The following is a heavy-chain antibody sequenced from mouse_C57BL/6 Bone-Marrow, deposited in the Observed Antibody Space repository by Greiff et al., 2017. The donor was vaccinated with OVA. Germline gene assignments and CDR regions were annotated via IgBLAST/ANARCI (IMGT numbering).Heavy chain of an antibody. D-gene: IGHD2-3*01. CDR1: GYTFTSYW. J-gene: IGHJ3*01. CDR3: AICRVYDGPGGFAY. CDR2: IHPSDSDT. V-gene: IGHV1-74*01. Sequence: VQVVESGAELVKPGASVKVSCKASGYTFTSYWMHWVKQRPGQGLEWIGRIHPSDSDTNYNQKFKGKATLTVDKSSSTAYMQLSSLTSEDSAVYYCAICRVYDGPGGFAYWGQGTLVTVSA.